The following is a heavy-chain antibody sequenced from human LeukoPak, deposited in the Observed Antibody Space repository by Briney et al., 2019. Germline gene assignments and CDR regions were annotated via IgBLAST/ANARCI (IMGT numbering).Heavy chain of an antibody. D-gene: IGHD5-12*01. CDR2: MNPNSGNT. CDR3: ARGRSGYEQSYYYYYMDV. J-gene: IGHJ6*03. Sequence: ASVKVSCKASGYTFTSYDINWVRQATGQGLEWMGWMNPNSGNTGYAQKFQGRVTITRNTSISTVYMELSSLRSEDTAVYYCARGRSGYEQSYYYYYMDVWGKGTTVTVSS. V-gene: IGHV1-8*03. CDR1: GYTFTSYD.